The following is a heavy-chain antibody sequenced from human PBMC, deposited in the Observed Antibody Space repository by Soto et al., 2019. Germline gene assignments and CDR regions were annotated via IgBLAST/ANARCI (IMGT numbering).Heavy chain of an antibody. CDR3: ANELPDNNYYYYGMDV. D-gene: IGHD1-20*01. V-gene: IGHV3-30*18. CDR1: GFTFSSYG. J-gene: IGHJ6*02. Sequence: GGSLRLSCAASGFTFSSYGMHWVRQAPGKGLEWVAVISHDGSNKYYADSVKGRFTISRDNSKNTLYLQMNSLRAEDTAVYYCANELPDNNYYYYGMDVWGQGTTVTVSS. CDR2: ISHDGSNK.